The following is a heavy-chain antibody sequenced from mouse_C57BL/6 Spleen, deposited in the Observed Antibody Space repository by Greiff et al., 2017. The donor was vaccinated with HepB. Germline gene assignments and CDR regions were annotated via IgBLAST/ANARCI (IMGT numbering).Heavy chain of an antibody. V-gene: IGHV1-82*01. D-gene: IGHD1-1*01. CDR2: IYPGDGDT. J-gene: IGHJ3*01. CDR3: ARDNYGSSYFAY. CDR1: GYAFSSSW. Sequence: QVQLKQSGPELVKPGASVKISCKASGYAFSSSWMNWVKQRPGKGLEWIGRIYPGDGDTNYNGKFKGKATLTADKSSSTAYMQLSSLTSEDAAVYFCARDNYGSSYFAYWGQGTLVTVSA.